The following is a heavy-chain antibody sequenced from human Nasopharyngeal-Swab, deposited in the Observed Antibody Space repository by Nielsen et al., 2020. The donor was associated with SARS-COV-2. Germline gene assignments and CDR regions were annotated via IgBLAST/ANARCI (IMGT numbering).Heavy chain of an antibody. CDR1: GGSVSSGSYY. Sequence: SETLSLTCTVSGGSVSSGSYYWSWIRQPPGKGLEWIGYIYYSGSTNYNPSLKSRVTISVDTSKNQFSLKLSSVTAADTAVYYCARGHYGSGSTSMDVWGQGTTVTVSS. J-gene: IGHJ6*02. D-gene: IGHD3-10*01. CDR2: IYYSGST. CDR3: ARGHYGSGSTSMDV. V-gene: IGHV4-61*01.